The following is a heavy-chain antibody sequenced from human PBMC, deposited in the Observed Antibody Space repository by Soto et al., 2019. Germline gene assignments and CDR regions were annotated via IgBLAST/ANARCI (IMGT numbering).Heavy chain of an antibody. CDR3: VRTPTSPRRFDS. V-gene: IGHV4-61*01. J-gene: IGHJ5*01. CDR2: IYYSGLT. D-gene: IGHD2-15*01. CDR1: GGSVSSGRYY. Sequence: LSLTCTVSGGSVSSGRYYCSWIRQPPGKGLEWIGYIYYSGLTNYSPSLKSRVAISIDTSKNQFSLILSSVTAADTAVYYCVRTPTSPRRFDSWGQGTLVTVSS.